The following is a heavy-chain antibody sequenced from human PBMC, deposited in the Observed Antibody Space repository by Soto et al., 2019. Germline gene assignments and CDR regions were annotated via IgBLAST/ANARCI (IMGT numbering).Heavy chain of an antibody. CDR1: GFTFDDFA. Sequence: EVQLVESGGGLVQPGRSLRLSCAGSGFTFDDFAMHWVRQGPGKGLGWVSSISWNSGKIVYADSVKGRFTISRDNAKNSLYLQMNSLKAEDTALYYCAKDIVGEAAPDYYYYGLDVWGQGTTVTVPS. CDR3: AKDIVGEAAPDYYYYGLDV. V-gene: IGHV3-9*01. J-gene: IGHJ6*02. CDR2: ISWNSGKI. D-gene: IGHD3-10*01.